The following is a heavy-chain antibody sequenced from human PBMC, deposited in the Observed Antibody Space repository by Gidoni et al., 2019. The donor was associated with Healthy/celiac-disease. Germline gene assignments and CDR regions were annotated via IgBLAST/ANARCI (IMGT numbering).Heavy chain of an antibody. D-gene: IGHD3-16*01. J-gene: IGHJ4*02. V-gene: IGHV4-59*01. CDR2: IYYSGST. CDR1: GGSISSYY. Sequence: QLQLQESGPGLVKPSETLSITCTVSGGSISSYYWSWIRQPQGKGLQWIGYIYYSGSTNYNPYIKSRVTISVDTSKNQFSLKLSSVTAADTAVYYWASAHMGVLGYWGQGTLVTVSS. CDR3: ASAHMGVLGY.